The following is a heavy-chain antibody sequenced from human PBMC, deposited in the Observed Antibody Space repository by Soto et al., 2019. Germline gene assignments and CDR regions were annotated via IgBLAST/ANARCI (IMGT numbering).Heavy chain of an antibody. CDR3: GRDQGSHPGD. CDR1: GGSISNGDW. CDR2: IHHSGST. V-gene: IGHV4-4*02. Sequence: QVQLQESGPGLVRPSGTVSLTCAVSGGSISNGDWWSWVRQPPGKGLEWIGEIHHSGSTNYNPSLKSRVTMSVVPSKNLFSLTLNSVTAADTAFYYCGRDQGSHPGDWGQGTLVSVSS. J-gene: IGHJ4*02. D-gene: IGHD6-13*01.